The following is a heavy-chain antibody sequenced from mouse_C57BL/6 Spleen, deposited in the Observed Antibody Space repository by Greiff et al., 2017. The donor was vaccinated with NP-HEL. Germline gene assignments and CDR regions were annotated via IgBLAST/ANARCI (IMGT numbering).Heavy chain of an antibody. J-gene: IGHJ1*03. V-gene: IGHV5-16*01. Sequence: VKLVESEGGLVQPGSSMKLSCTASGFTFSDYYMAWVRQVPEKGLEWVANINYDGSSTYYLDSLKSRFIISRDNAKNILYLQMSSLKSEDTATYYCARDWDDWYFDVWGTGTTVTVSS. D-gene: IGHD4-1*01. CDR2: INYDGSST. CDR3: ARDWDDWYFDV. CDR1: GFTFSDYY.